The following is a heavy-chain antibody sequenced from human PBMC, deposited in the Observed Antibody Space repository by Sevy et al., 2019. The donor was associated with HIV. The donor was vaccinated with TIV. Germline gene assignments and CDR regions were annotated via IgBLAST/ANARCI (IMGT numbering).Heavy chain of an antibody. CDR3: ARVGYSSSWFDY. CDR2: ISSSSSYI. V-gene: IGHV3-21*01. CDR1: GFTFSSYS. D-gene: IGHD6-13*01. J-gene: IGHJ4*02. Sequence: GSLRLSCAASGFTFSSYSMNWVRQAPGKGLEWVSSISSSSSYIYYADSVKGRFTISRDNAKNSLYLQMNSLRAEDTAVYYCARVGYSSSWFDYWGQGTLVTVSS.